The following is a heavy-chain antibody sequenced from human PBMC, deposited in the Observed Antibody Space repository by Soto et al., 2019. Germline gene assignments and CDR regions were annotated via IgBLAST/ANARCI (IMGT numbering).Heavy chain of an antibody. CDR1: GFTVSSNY. CDR3: AKGPPWGRAVAGPYWYFDL. Sequence: EVQLVESGGGLIQPGGSLRLSCAASGFTVSSNYMSWVRQAPGKGLEWVSVIYSGGSTYYADSVKGRFTISRDNSKNTLYLQMNSLRAEDTAVYYCAKGPPWGRAVAGPYWYFDLWGRGTLVTVSS. CDR2: IYSGGST. V-gene: IGHV3-53*01. D-gene: IGHD6-19*01. J-gene: IGHJ2*01.